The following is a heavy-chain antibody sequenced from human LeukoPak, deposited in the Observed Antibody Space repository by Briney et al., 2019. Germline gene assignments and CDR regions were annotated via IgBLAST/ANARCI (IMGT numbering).Heavy chain of an antibody. Sequence: GGSLRLSCAASGFTFDDYGMSWVSQAPGKWLEWVSGINWNGGSRGYADSVKGRFTISRDNAKNSLYLQMNSLRAEDTALYYCARGRYENIVVVTAIPYYYYYYGMDVWGQGTTVTVSS. V-gene: IGHV3-20*04. J-gene: IGHJ6*02. D-gene: IGHD2-21*02. CDR3: ARGRYENIVVVTAIPYYYYYYGMDV. CDR2: INWNGGSR. CDR1: GFTFDDYG.